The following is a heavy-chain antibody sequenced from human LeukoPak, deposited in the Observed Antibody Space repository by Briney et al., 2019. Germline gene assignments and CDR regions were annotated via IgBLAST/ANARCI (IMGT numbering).Heavy chain of an antibody. J-gene: IGHJ4*02. CDR1: GYTFTSYG. CDR3: ARDLDGDHHPFYFDY. D-gene: IGHD4-17*01. V-gene: IGHV1-18*01. CDR2: ISAYNGNT. Sequence: ASVKVSCKASGYTFTSYGISWVRQAPGQGLAWMGWISAYNGNTNYAQKLQGRVTMTTDTSTSTAYMELRSLRSDDTAVYYCARDLDGDHHPFYFDYWGQGTLVTVSS.